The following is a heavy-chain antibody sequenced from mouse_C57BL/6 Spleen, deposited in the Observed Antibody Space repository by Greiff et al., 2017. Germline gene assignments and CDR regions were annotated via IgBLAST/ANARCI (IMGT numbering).Heavy chain of an antibody. CDR1: GYTFTDYE. CDR2: IDPETGGT. D-gene: IGHD2-5*01. Sequence: QVQLKQSGAELVRPGASVTLSCKASGYTFTDYEMHWVKQTPVHGLEWIGAIDPETGGTAYNQKFKGKAILTADKSSSTAYMELRSLTSEDSAVYYCTRCESNYEHFDVWGTGTTVTVSS. CDR3: TRCESNYEHFDV. J-gene: IGHJ1*03. V-gene: IGHV1-15*01.